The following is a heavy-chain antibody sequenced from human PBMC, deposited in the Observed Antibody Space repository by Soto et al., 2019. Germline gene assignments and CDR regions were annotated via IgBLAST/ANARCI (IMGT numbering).Heavy chain of an antibody. V-gene: IGHV3-21*01. J-gene: IGHJ5*02. CDR1: GFTFSSYS. CDR2: ISSSSSYI. Sequence: PGGSLRLSCAASGFTFSSYSMNWVRQAPGKGLEWVSSISSSSSYIYYADSVKGRFTISRDNAKNSLYLQMNSLRAEDTAVYYCAKDHRDYYDSSGYGETSFDPWGQGTLVTVSS. D-gene: IGHD3-22*01. CDR3: AKDHRDYYDSSGYGETSFDP.